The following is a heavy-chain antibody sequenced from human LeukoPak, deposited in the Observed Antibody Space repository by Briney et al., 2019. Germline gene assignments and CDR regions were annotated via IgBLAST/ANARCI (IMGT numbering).Heavy chain of an antibody. Sequence: PGRSLRLSCAASGFTFSSYAMHWVRQAPGKGLEWVAVISYDGSNKYYADSVKGRFTISRDNSKNTLYLQMNSLRAEDTAVYYCARDSESFFIGGGTFGYWGQGTLVTVSS. J-gene: IGHJ4*02. CDR3: ARDSESFFIGGGTFGY. CDR2: ISYDGSNK. V-gene: IGHV3-30-3*01. CDR1: GFTFSSYA. D-gene: IGHD3-10*01.